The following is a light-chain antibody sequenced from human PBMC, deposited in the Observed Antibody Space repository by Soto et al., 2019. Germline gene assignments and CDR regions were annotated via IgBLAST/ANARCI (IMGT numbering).Light chain of an antibody. Sequence: QSVLTQPASVSGSPGQSITISCTGTTSDVGAYNYVSWYQQHPGKAPKLMIYDVRNRPSGVSNRFSGSKSDNTASLTISGLQAEHEDDYYCSSYTTSSTVVFGGGTKLTVL. CDR2: DVR. V-gene: IGLV2-14*03. J-gene: IGLJ2*01. CDR3: SSYTTSSTVV. CDR1: TSDVGAYNY.